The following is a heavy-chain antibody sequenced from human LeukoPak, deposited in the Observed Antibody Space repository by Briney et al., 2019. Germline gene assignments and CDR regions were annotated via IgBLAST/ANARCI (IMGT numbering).Heavy chain of an antibody. Sequence: SETLSLTCAVYGGSFSGYYWSWIRQPPGKGLEWIGEINHSGSTNYNPSLKSRVTISVDTSKNQFSLKLSSVTAADTAVYYCASESDYGLYYMDVWGKGTTVTVSS. CDR1: GGSFSGYY. CDR2: INHSGST. J-gene: IGHJ6*03. D-gene: IGHD4-17*01. CDR3: ASESDYGLYYMDV. V-gene: IGHV4-34*01.